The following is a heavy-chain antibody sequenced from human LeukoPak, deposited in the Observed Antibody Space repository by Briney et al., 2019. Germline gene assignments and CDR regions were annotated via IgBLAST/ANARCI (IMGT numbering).Heavy chain of an antibody. J-gene: IGHJ4*02. Sequence: PGGSLRLSCAASGFTFSSYSMNWVRQAPGKGLEWVSSISSSSSYIYYADSVKGRFTISRDNAKNSLYLQMNSLRAEDTAVYYCARAGSHYDFWSDEYYFDYWGQGTLVTVSS. CDR3: ARAGSHYDFWSDEYYFDY. D-gene: IGHD3-3*01. CDR1: GFTFSSYS. CDR2: ISSSSSYI. V-gene: IGHV3-21*01.